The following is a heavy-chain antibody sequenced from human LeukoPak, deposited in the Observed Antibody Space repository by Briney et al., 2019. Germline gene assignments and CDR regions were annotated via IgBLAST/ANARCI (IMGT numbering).Heavy chain of an antibody. Sequence: SETLSLTCTVSGGSISSYYWSWIRQPPGKGLEWIGYIYYSGSTNYNPSLKSRVTISVDTSKNQFSLKLSSVTAADTAVYYCARAIPPHYDFWSGPQSYYFDYWGQGTLVTVSS. CDR2: IYYSGST. D-gene: IGHD3-3*01. CDR1: GGSISSYY. J-gene: IGHJ4*02. V-gene: IGHV4-59*01. CDR3: ARAIPPHYDFWSGPQSYYFDY.